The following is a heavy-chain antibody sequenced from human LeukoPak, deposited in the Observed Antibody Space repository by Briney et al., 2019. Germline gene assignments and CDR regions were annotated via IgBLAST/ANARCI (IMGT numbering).Heavy chain of an antibody. J-gene: IGHJ4*02. V-gene: IGHV3-48*01. D-gene: IGHD6-6*01. Sequence: PGGSLRLSCAASGFTFSNAWMSWVRQAPGKGLEWVSYISSSSSTIYYADSVKGRFTISRDNAKNSLYLQMNSLRAEDTAVYYCARVGAARYPGYWGQGTLVTVSS. CDR3: ARVGAARYPGY. CDR2: ISSSSSTI. CDR1: GFTFSNAW.